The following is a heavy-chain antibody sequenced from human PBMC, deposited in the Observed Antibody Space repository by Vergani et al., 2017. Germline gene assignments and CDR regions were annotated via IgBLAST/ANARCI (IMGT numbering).Heavy chain of an antibody. D-gene: IGHD6-19*01. CDR1: GFTFSSYA. Sequence: EVQLLESGGDLVQPGGSLRLSCAASGFTFSSYAMSWVRQAPGKGLEWDSGISGSGVSAYYTDSVKGRFTISRDNSKNTLYLQMNSLRAEDTAVYYCAKDRRVAVAENRADDAFDIWGQGTMVTVSS. CDR2: ISGSGVSA. J-gene: IGHJ3*02. CDR3: AKDRRVAVAENRADDAFDI. V-gene: IGHV3-23*01.